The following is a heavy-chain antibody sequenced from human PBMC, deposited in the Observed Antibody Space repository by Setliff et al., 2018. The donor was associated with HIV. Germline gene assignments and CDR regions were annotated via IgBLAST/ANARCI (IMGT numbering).Heavy chain of an antibody. CDR3: ARQPYYDDDGTNLPSEWRVLG. D-gene: IGHD3-16*01. CDR2: INPNIGGT. V-gene: IGHV1-2*02. Sequence: ASVKVSCKASGYTFTGYHIHWVRQAPGQGLEWMGWINPNIGGTNSAQKFQGRVTMTRDTSISTAYMVLSRLRSDDTAVYYCARQPYYDDDGTNLPSEWRVLGWGQGTLVTVSS. J-gene: IGHJ4*02. CDR1: GYTFTGYH.